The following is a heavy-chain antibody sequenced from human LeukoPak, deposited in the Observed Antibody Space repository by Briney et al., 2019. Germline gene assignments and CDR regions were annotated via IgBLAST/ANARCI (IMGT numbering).Heavy chain of an antibody. CDR1: GGSISSGDYY. D-gene: IGHD3-10*01. Sequence: TSQTLSLTCTVSGGSISSGDYYWSWIRQPPGKGLEWIGYIYYNGSTYYHPSLKSRVTISVDTSKNQFSLKLSSVTAADTAVYYCARGGGITMVRGVLVHWGQGTLVTVSS. J-gene: IGHJ4*02. CDR3: ARGGGITMVRGVLVH. V-gene: IGHV4-30-4*08. CDR2: IYYNGST.